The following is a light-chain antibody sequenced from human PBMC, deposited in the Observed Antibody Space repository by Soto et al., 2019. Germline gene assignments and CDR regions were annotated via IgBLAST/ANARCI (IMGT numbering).Light chain of an antibody. Sequence: DIQMTQSPSTLSASVGDRVTITCRASQSISNWLAWYQQKPGKAPKFLIYDASSLESGVPSRFSVSGSGTEFTLTISTLQPHDFATYYCQQYNGYFGQWTKLEIK. V-gene: IGKV1-5*01. J-gene: IGKJ2*01. CDR2: DAS. CDR3: QQYNGY. CDR1: QSISNW.